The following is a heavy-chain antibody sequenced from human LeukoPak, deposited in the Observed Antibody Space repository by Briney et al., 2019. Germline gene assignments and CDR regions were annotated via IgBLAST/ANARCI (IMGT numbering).Heavy chain of an antibody. CDR2: INHSGST. V-gene: IGHV4-34*01. Sequence: PSETLSLTCAVYGGSFSGYYWSWIRQPPGKGLEWIGEINHSGSTNYNPSLKGRVTISLDTSKNQFSLKLSSVTAADTAMYFCARGRTGYQLLPTKKNYSYYYVDVWGKGTSVTVSS. D-gene: IGHD2-2*01. J-gene: IGHJ6*03. CDR1: GGSFSGYY. CDR3: ARGRTGYQLLPTKKNYSYYYVDV.